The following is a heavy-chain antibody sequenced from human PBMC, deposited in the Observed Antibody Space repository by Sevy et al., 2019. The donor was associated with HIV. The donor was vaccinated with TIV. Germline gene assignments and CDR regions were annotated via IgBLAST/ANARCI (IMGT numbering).Heavy chain of an antibody. CDR1: GFTFSSYG. D-gene: IGHD6-13*01. J-gene: IGHJ6*02. V-gene: IGHV3-30*18. CDR3: ANSRGRYVGSSWLYYHFAMDV. Sequence: GGSLRLSCAVSGFTFSSYGMHWVRQAPGKGLEWVAVISSDGSSPDYADSVKGRFTISRDNSKDTRYLQMISLRPEDTAVYYGANSRGRYVGSSWLYYHFAMDVWGQGTTVTVSS. CDR2: ISSDGSSP.